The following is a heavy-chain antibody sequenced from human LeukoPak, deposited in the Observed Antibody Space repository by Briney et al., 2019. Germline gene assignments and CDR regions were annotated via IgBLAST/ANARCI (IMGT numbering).Heavy chain of an antibody. CDR2: ISSASGSI. D-gene: IGHD2-2*01. CDR1: GFTFSSYS. Sequence: GGSLRLSCAASGFTFSSYSMNWVRRAPGKGLEGVSYISSASGSIYYADSVKGRFTISRDNAKNSLFLQMNSLRAEDTAVYYCARLPAYCSSTSCYYDYWGQGTLVTVSS. CDR3: ARLPAYCSSTSCYYDY. J-gene: IGHJ4*02. V-gene: IGHV3-48*04.